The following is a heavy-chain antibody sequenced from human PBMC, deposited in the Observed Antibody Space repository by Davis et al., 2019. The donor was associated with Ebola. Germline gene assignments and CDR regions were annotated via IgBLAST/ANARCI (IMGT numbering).Heavy chain of an antibody. V-gene: IGHV4-39*01. CDR3: ARRFYSSYRNWYFDL. J-gene: IGHJ2*01. D-gene: IGHD4-11*01. CDR1: GGSISSSSYY. CDR2: IYYSGIT. Sequence: MPSETLSLTCTVSGGSISSSSYYWGWIRQPPGKGLEWIGSIYYSGITYYNPSLKSRVTLSVDTSKNQFSLTLNSATAADTAVYYCARRFYSSYRNWYFDLWGRGTLVTVSS.